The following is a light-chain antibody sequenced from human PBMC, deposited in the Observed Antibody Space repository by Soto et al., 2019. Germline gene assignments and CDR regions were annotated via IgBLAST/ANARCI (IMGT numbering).Light chain of an antibody. J-gene: IGKJ1*01. V-gene: IGKV1-5*01. CDR1: QSVSNW. CDR3: QQYDSYSWT. Sequence: DIQMTQSPSTLSASVGERVTITCRASQSVSNWLAWYQQKPGKAPKLLIYDVSSLESGVPSRFSGSGSGTEFILTICSLQPDDFATYYCQQYDSYSWTFDQGTKVEMK. CDR2: DVS.